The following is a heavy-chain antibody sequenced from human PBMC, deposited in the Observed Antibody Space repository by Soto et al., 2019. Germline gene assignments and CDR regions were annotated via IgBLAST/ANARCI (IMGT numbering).Heavy chain of an antibody. CDR3: ARGSTGLRSTVLYYYYYYMDV. V-gene: IGHV4-34*01. CDR2: INHSGST. CDR1: GGSFSGYY. D-gene: IGHD5-12*01. J-gene: IGHJ6*03. Sequence: QVQLQQWGAGLLKPSETLSLTCAVYGGSFSGYYWSWIRQPPGKGLEWIGEINHSGSTNYNPSLKSRVTISLDTYKNQFSLKLSSVTAADTAVYYCARGSTGLRSTVLYYYYYYMDVWGKGTTVTVSS.